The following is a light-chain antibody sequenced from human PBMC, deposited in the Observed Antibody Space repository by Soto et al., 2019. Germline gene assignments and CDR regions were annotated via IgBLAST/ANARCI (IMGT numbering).Light chain of an antibody. V-gene: IGLV2-14*01. CDR3: SSYTSSTTQV. Sequence: QSVLTQPASVSGSPGQSITISCAGTSSDVGAYNYVSWYQQHPGKVPKLVIYEVSNRPSGVSNRFSGSKSGNTASLTISGLQAEDEADYYCSSYTSSTTQVFGGGTKVTVL. CDR1: SSDVGAYNY. J-gene: IGLJ3*02. CDR2: EVS.